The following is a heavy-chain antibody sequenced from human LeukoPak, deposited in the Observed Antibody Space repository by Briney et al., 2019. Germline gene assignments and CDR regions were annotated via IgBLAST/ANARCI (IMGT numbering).Heavy chain of an antibody. CDR1: GFTFSSYS. D-gene: IGHD3-22*01. Sequence: GGSLRLSCAASGFTFSSYSMNWVRQAPGKGLEWVSYISSSSSTIYYADSVEGRFTISRDNAKNSLYLQMNSLRAEDTAVYYCARESYSSGYYYDYWGQGTLVTVSS. CDR3: ARESYSSGYYYDY. CDR2: ISSSSSTI. J-gene: IGHJ4*02. V-gene: IGHV3-48*04.